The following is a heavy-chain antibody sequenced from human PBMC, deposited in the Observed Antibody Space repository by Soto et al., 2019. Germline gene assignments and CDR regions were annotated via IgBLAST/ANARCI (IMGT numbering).Heavy chain of an antibody. CDR3: ERGHSHFFYNRDINFR. CDR2: IHYSGST. Sequence: ETLSLTCDVPGGSISIGTDYWGWIRQPPGKGLEWIGNIHYSGSTNYNPSLKSRLSISVDTSKNQFSLKLSSVTAADTAMYYCERGHSHFFYNRDINFRWARGT. J-gene: IGHJ4*02. D-gene: IGHD2-15*01. CDR1: GGSISIGTDY. V-gene: IGHV4-39*01.